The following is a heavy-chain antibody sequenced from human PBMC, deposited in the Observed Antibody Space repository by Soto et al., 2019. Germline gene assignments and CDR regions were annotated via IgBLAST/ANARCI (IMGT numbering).Heavy chain of an antibody. CDR3: ATSYGSGYRAFDF. V-gene: IGHV1-69*04. CDR2: VNPILSMS. D-gene: IGHD3-10*01. CDR1: GDTFNFYS. J-gene: IGHJ4*02. Sequence: QVQLVQSGAEVKRPGSSVKVSCKASGDTFNFYSINWVRQAPGLGLEWMGRVNPILSMSNYAQRFQGRVTMTADKSTSTAYMELSGLRSEDTAIYYGATSYGSGYRAFDFWGQGDLVTVSS.